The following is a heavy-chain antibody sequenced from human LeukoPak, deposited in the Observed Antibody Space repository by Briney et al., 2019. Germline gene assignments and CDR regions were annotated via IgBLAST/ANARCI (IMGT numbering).Heavy chain of an antibody. J-gene: IGHJ4*02. CDR3: ARGHGTVNFDY. CDR1: GGSISSYY. CDR2: IYDSGST. D-gene: IGHD4-17*01. V-gene: IGHV4-4*07. Sequence: PSETLSLTCTVSGGSISSYYWSWIRQPAGKGLEWIGRIYDSGSTNYNPALKSRLTMSVDTSKNQVSLRLNYVTAADTAIYYCARGHGTVNFDYWGQGTLVTVSS.